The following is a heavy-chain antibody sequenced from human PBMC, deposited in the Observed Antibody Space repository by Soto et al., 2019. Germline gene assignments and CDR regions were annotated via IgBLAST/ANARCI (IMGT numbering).Heavy chain of an antibody. CDR3: AREEGIQLWSFWFDP. Sequence: GGSLRLSCAASGFTFSSYSMNWVRQAPGKGLEWVSYISSSSSTIYYADSVKGRFTISRDNAKNSLYLQMNSLRDEDTAVYYCAREEGIQLWSFWFDPWGQGTLVTVSS. J-gene: IGHJ5*02. D-gene: IGHD5-18*01. CDR1: GFTFSSYS. V-gene: IGHV3-48*02. CDR2: ISSSSSTI.